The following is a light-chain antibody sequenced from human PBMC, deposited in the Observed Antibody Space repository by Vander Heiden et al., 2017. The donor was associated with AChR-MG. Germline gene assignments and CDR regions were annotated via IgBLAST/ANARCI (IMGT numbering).Light chain of an antibody. J-gene: IGKJ1*01. V-gene: IGKV3-15*01. CDR2: GAS. CDR1: QSVNSN. Sequence: EIIMTQSPATLPASPGERATLSCWASQSVNSNVAWYQQRPGQAPRLLIYGASTRATGIPARFSGSGSGTEFTLTISSLQSEDFAIYYCQQYYAWPRTFGQGTKVEVK. CDR3: QQYYAWPRT.